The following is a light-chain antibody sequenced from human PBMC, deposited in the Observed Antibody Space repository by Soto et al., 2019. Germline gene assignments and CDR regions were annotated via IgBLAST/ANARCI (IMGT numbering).Light chain of an antibody. Sequence: QLVLTQPPSASGTPGQRVTISCSGSSSNIGSNYVYWYQQLPGTAPKLLIYRSNQRPSGVPDRFSGSTSGTSASLAISGLRSEDEADYYCAAWDDSLSGRVFGGGTKLTVL. CDR1: SSNIGSNY. V-gene: IGLV1-47*01. J-gene: IGLJ3*02. CDR2: RSN. CDR3: AAWDDSLSGRV.